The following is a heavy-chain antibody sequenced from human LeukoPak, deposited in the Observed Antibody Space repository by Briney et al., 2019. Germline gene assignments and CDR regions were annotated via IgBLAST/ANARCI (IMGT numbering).Heavy chain of an antibody. CDR3: ARGDYYHVY. D-gene: IGHD3-10*02. CDR1: GFTFSTSW. Sequence: GGSLRLSCAASGFTFSTSWMTWVRQAPGKGLEWVANIKQDGSEKYYVDSVKGRFTISRDNAKNSLYLQMNSLRAEDTAVYYCARGDYYHVYWGQGTLVTVSS. CDR2: IKQDGSEK. V-gene: IGHV3-7*04. J-gene: IGHJ4*02.